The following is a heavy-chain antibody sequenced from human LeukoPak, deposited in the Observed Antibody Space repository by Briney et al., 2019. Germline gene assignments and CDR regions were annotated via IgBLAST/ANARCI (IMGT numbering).Heavy chain of an antibody. CDR2: IWYDGSNK. Sequence: GGSLRLSCAASGFTFSSYGMHWVRQAPGKGLGWVAVIWYDGSNKYYADSVKGRFTISRDNAKNTLYLQMNSLRAEDTAVYYCARGAIAGANFDYWGQGALVTASS. CDR1: GFTFSSYG. V-gene: IGHV3-33*08. D-gene: IGHD1-26*01. CDR3: ARGAIAGANFDY. J-gene: IGHJ4*02.